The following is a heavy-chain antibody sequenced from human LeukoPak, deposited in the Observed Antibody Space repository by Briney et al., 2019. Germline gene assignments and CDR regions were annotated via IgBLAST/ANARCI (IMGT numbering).Heavy chain of an antibody. D-gene: IGHD1-26*01. V-gene: IGHV3-73*01. CDR3: TPSYSGIYYGFY. Sequence: GGSLRLSCAASGFTFSGSAMHWVRQASGKGLEWVGRIRSKANSYATAYAASVKGRFTISRDDSKNTAYLQMNSLKTEDTAVYYCTPSYSGIYYGFYWGQGTLVTVSS. J-gene: IGHJ4*02. CDR2: IRSKANSYAT. CDR1: GFTFSGSA.